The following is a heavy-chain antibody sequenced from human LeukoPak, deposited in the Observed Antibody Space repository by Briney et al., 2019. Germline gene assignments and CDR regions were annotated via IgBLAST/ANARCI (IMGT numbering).Heavy chain of an antibody. Sequence: SVKVSCKASGGTFSSYAISWVRQAPGQGLEWMGRIIPILGIANYAQKFQGRVTITADKSTSTAYMELSSLRSEDTAVYYCASNRSGSGSYYKIWGQGTLVTVSS. CDR1: GGTFSSYA. CDR3: ASNRSGSGSYYKI. V-gene: IGHV1-69*04. CDR2: IIPILGIA. J-gene: IGHJ4*02. D-gene: IGHD3-10*01.